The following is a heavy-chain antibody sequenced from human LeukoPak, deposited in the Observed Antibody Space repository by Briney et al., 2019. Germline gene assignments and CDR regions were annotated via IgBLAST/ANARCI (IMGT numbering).Heavy chain of an antibody. CDR1: GFTFSSYW. CDR3: ARIPYSSSWRGPDWYFDL. CDR2: IKQDGSEK. V-gene: IGHV3-7*01. D-gene: IGHD6-13*01. Sequence: GGSLRLSCAASGFTFSSYWMSWVRQAPGKGLEWVANIKQDGSEKYYVDSVKGRFTISRDNAKNSLYLQINSLRAEDTAVYYCARIPYSSSWRGPDWYFDLWGRGTLVTVSS. J-gene: IGHJ2*01.